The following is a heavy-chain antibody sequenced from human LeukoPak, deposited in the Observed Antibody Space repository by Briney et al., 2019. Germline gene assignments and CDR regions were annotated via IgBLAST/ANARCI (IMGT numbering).Heavy chain of an antibody. Sequence: SETLSLTCTVSGGSISSYYWSWIRQPPGKGLEWIGYIYYSGSTNYNPSLKSRVTISVDTSKNQFSLKLSSVTAADTAVYYCARRIGNWFDPWGQGTLVTVSS. CDR2: IYYSGST. CDR1: GGSISSYY. J-gene: IGHJ5*02. CDR3: ARRIGNWFDP. V-gene: IGHV4-59*08. D-gene: IGHD2-21*01.